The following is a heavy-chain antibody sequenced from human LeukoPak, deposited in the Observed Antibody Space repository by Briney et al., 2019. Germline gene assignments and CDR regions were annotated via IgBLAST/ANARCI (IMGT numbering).Heavy chain of an antibody. CDR2: IWYDGSNK. V-gene: IGHV3-33*01. J-gene: IGHJ5*02. CDR3: AREGYSYGYGWFDP. D-gene: IGHD5-18*01. CDR1: GFTFSSYG. Sequence: GGSLRLSCAASGFTFSSYGMHWARQAPGKGLEWVAVIWYDGSNKYYADSVKGRFTISRDNSKNTLYLQMNSLRAEDTAVYYCAREGYSYGYGWFDPWGQGTLVTVSS.